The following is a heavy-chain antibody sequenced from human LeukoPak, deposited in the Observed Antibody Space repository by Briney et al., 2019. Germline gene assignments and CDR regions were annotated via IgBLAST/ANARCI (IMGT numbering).Heavy chain of an antibody. CDR1: GFTVSSNY. J-gene: IGHJ3*02. CDR3: ARGYDSSGYYYGYDAFDI. V-gene: IGHV3-66*01. CDR2: IYSGGST. Sequence: PGGSLRLSCAASGFTVSSNYMSWVRQAPGKGLEWASAIYSGGSTYYAESVKGRFTISGDNSKNTLYLQMNSLRAEDTAVYYCARGYDSSGYYYGYDAFDIWGQGTMVTVS. D-gene: IGHD3-22*01.